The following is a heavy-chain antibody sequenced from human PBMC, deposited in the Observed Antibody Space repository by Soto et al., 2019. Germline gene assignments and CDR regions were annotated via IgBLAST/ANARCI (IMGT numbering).Heavy chain of an antibody. D-gene: IGHD3-3*01. CDR2: IAYDGTNE. J-gene: IGHJ6*02. V-gene: IGHV3-30-3*01. CDR1: GFTFSSYA. CDR3: ARDRGTYCDFWDYYKTRMKSQDYYRYYAMDV. Sequence: QVQLVESGGGVVQPGRSLRLSCAGSGFTFSSYAIHWVRQAPGKGLEWVAVIAYDGTNEHYSDSVKGRFTISRDSSANTVYLQMNSLRDEDTAVYYCARDRGTYCDFWDYYKTRMKSQDYYRYYAMDVWGQGTTVSVSS.